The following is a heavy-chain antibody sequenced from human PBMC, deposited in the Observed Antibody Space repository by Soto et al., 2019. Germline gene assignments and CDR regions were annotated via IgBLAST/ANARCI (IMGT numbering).Heavy chain of an antibody. Sequence: EVQLVESGGGLVKPGGSLRLSCAASGFTFSNAWMNWVRQAPGKGLEWVGRIKSKTDGGTTDYAAPVKGRFTISRDDSKNTLYLQMNRLKTEDTAVYYCTTGNYYDSSGYILYYFDYWGQGTLVTVSS. CDR2: IKSKTDGGTT. J-gene: IGHJ4*02. D-gene: IGHD3-22*01. CDR3: TTGNYYDSSGYILYYFDY. CDR1: GFTFSNAW. V-gene: IGHV3-15*07.